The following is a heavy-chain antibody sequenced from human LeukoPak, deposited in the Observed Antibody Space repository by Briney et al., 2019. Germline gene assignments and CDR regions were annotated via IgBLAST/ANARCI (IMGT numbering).Heavy chain of an antibody. CDR3: ARIAAAGPFDY. J-gene: IGHJ4*02. D-gene: IGHD6-13*01. Sequence: GGSLRLSCAASGFTVSSNYMSWARQAPGKGLEWVSIISSDGTTYYADSVKGRFTISRHNSKNTLYLQMNSLRVEDTAVFYCARIAAAGPFDYWGQGTLVTVSS. V-gene: IGHV3-53*04. CDR2: ISSDGTT. CDR1: GFTVSSNY.